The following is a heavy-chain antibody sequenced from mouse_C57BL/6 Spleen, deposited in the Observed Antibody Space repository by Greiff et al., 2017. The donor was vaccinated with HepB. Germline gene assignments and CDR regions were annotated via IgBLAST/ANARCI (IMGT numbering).Heavy chain of an antibody. CDR2: IYPGDGDT. Sequence: QVQLQQSGPELVKPGASVKISCKASGYAFSSSWMNWVKQRPGKGLEWIGRIYPGDGDTNYNGKFKGKATLTADKSSSTAYMQLSSLTSADSAVYFCARAGDYDAWFAYWGQGTLVTVSA. CDR3: ARAGDYDAWFAY. CDR1: GYAFSSSW. V-gene: IGHV1-82*01. D-gene: IGHD2-4*01. J-gene: IGHJ3*01.